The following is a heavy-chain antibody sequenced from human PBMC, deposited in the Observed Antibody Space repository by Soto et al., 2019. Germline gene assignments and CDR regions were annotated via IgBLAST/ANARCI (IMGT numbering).Heavy chain of an antibody. CDR1: GGSMNSGGYC. D-gene: IGHD2-15*01. V-gene: IGHV4-31*03. CDR2: ISYGGTT. CDR3: SRGILV. Sequence: QVQLQESGPGLVKPSQTLSLTCTVSGGSMNSGGYCWSWIRQHPGEGLEWIGCISYGGTTSYNPSLXSXLIISVGTSKNQFSRKLTSVTAAHPAVYYCSRGILVWGQGTLITVSS. J-gene: IGHJ4*02.